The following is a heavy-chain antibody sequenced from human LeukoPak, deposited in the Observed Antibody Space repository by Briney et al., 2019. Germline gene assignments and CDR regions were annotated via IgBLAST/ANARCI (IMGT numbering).Heavy chain of an antibody. D-gene: IGHD2-2*01. CDR3: ARVARCTSCFDVDY. V-gene: IGHV4-34*12. CDR1: GGSLSGYY. CDR2: FFLKGST. J-gene: IGHJ4*02. Sequence: SETLSLTCGVYGGSLSGYYWSWIRQPPGKGLEWIGSFFLKGSTYYNPSLKSRVTISVDTSKNQFSLTLSSVTAADTAVYYCARVARCTSCFDVDYWGQGTLVTVSS.